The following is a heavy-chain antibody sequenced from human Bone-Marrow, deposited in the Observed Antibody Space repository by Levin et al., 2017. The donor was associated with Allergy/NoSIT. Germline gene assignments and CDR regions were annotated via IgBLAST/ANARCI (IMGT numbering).Heavy chain of an antibody. CDR1: GGSISSSSYY. J-gene: IGHJ6*03. V-gene: IGHV4-39*01. CDR2: IYYSGST. D-gene: IGHD6-13*01. CDR3: ARQEAAAGTGFLYYYYMDV. Sequence: SETLSLTCTVSGGSISSSSYYWGWIRQPPGKGLEWIGSIYYSGSTYYNPSLKSRVTISVDTSKNQFSLKLSSVTAADTAVYYCARQEAAAGTGFLYYYYMDVWGKGTTVTVSS.